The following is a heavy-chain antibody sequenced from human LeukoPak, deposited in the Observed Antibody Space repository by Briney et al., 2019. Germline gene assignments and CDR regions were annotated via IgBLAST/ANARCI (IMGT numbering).Heavy chain of an antibody. CDR1: GFTLSTYR. Sequence: GGSLRLSWVASGFTLSTYRMNWVRQAPGKGLEWVSSITSSGSYMYYVGSVRGRFTISRDNAKNSLYLQMNTLRAEDTAMYYCARDQGEGYRNFDSWGQGTLVTVSS. CDR3: ARDQGEGYRNFDS. V-gene: IGHV3-21*01. J-gene: IGHJ4*02. D-gene: IGHD5-24*01. CDR2: ITSSGSYM.